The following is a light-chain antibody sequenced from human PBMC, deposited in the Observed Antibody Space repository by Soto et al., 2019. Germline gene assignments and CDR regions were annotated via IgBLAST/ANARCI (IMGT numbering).Light chain of an antibody. CDR2: DAS. V-gene: IGKV1-5*01. Sequence: DIQMTQSPSTLSASVGDRVTITCRASQIISDWLAWYQQKPGKAPKLLIYDASTLQSGVPSRFSGSGSGTEFTLTISSLQPDDFATYYCQEYKSATFGQGTKLEIE. J-gene: IGKJ2*01. CDR3: QEYKSAT. CDR1: QIISDW.